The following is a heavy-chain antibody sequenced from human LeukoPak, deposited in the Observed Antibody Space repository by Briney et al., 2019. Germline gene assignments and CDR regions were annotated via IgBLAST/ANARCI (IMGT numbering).Heavy chain of an antibody. CDR3: AAMLRGRIIPYFEF. J-gene: IGHJ4*02. D-gene: IGHD3-10*01. CDR1: GYTLTELS. CDR2: FDPEDGEI. Sequence: GASVKVSCKVSGYTLTELSMHWVRQAPGKGLEWMGGFDPEDGEIIYAQNFQDRVTMTEDTSTDTAYMEMSSLRSEDTAVFYCAAMLRGRIIPYFEFWGQGTLVTVSS. V-gene: IGHV1-24*01.